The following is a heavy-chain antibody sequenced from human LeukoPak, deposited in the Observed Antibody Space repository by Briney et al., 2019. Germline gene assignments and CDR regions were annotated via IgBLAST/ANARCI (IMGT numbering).Heavy chain of an antibody. D-gene: IGHD4-17*01. J-gene: IGHJ5*02. Sequence: GGSLRLSCAASGFTSSDYYMSWIRQAPGKGLEWVSYISSSGSTIYYADSVRGRFTISRDNAKNSLFLQVNSLRAEDTAVYYCAKVRYGDFDHWGQGTLVTVSS. CDR3: AKVRYGDFDH. CDR1: GFTSSDYY. V-gene: IGHV3-11*04. CDR2: ISSSGSTI.